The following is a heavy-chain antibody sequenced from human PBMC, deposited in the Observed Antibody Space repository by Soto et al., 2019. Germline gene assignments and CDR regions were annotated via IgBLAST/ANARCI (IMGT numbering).Heavy chain of an antibody. V-gene: IGHV3-30*18. D-gene: IGHD1-26*01. CDR3: AKGQAGAPVDC. CDR2: ITSGGGSQ. CDR1: GFNFTRNG. J-gene: IGHJ4*02. Sequence: QVHLVESGGGVVQPGKSLTLSCVVSGFNFTRNGMHWVRQAPGKGLEWVAAITSGGGSQYYADSVKGRFTISRDNSRNTLFQQENSLGPEHTGVYYCAKGQAGAPVDCGGRETLATVSS.